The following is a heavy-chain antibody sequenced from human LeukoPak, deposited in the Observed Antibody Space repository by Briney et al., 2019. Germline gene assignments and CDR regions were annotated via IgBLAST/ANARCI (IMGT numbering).Heavy chain of an antibody. J-gene: IGHJ4*02. V-gene: IGHV3-21*01. CDR1: GGSISRSN. D-gene: IGHD2-2*01. CDR2: ISSSSSYI. Sequence: ASETLSLTCAVSGGSISRSNWWSWVRQPPGKGLEWVSSISSSSSYIHYADSVKGRFTISRDNAKNSLYLQMNSLRAEDTAVYYCAGPMGPAAIFGFDYWGQGTLVTVSS. CDR3: AGPMGPAAIFGFDY.